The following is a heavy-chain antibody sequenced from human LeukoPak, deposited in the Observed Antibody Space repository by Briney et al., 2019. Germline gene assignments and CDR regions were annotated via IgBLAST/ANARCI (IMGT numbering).Heavy chain of an antibody. J-gene: IGHJ4*02. D-gene: IGHD3-10*01. CDR1: EFSVGSNY. CDR3: ARDSSYGSGSLSLDY. CDR2: IYSGGST. Sequence: GGSLRLSCAASEFSVGSNYMTWVRQAPGKGLEWVSLIYSGGSTYYADSVKGRFTISRDNSKNTLYLQMNSLRAEDTAVYYCARDSSYGSGSLSLDYWGQGTLVTVSS. V-gene: IGHV3-66*01.